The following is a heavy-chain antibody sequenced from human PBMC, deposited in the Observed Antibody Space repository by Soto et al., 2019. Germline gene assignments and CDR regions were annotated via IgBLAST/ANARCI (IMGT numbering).Heavy chain of an antibody. CDR1: GFTFSNYA. CDR3: AKRPLSAAGFDY. Sequence: GGSLRLSCAASGFTFSNYAMTWVRQAPGKGLEWVSVITGSGGGTYFVDSVKGRFTISRDNSKNTVYLQLSSLIAQDTAVYYCAKRPLSAAGFDYWGQGTLVTVSS. D-gene: IGHD6-13*01. CDR2: ITGSGGGT. J-gene: IGHJ4*02. V-gene: IGHV3-23*01.